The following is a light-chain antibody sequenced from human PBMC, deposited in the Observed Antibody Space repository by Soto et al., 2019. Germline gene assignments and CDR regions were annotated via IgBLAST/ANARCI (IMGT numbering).Light chain of an antibody. CDR3: QQSYSTPVA. V-gene: IGKV1-39*01. CDR2: AAS. CDR1: QSITSY. J-gene: IGKJ1*01. Sequence: DIQVTQSPSSLSASVGDRVTITCRAGQSITSYLNWYQQKPGKAPKLLIYAASSLQSGVPSRFSGSGSGTEFTLTISSLQPEDFATYYCQQSYSTPVAFGQGTKVDIK.